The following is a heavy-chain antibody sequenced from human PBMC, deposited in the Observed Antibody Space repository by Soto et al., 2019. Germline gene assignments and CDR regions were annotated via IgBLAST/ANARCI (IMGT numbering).Heavy chain of an antibody. CDR2: IGADGDGI. D-gene: IGHD1-1*01. CDR1: GFTFRTYA. J-gene: IGHJ4*02. CDR3: AKYSTTAASRYFDL. V-gene: IGHV3-23*01. Sequence: QPGGSLRLSCVASGFTFRTYAVAWIRQAPGKGLEWVSVIGADGDGIQYADPVEGRFTISRDNSQSSLYLQMNSLRAEDTAVYYCAKYSTTAASRYFDLWGQGTLVTVSS.